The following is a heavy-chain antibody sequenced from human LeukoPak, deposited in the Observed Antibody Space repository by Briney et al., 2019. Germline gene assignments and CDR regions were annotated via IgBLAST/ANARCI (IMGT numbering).Heavy chain of an antibody. CDR2: ISTSSRYI. J-gene: IGHJ4*02. CDR3: ARVHIAALTSWYFDY. Sequence: RGSLRLSCAASGFTFSSYTMNWVRQPPGKGLEWVSSISTSSRYIYYGDSVKGRFTISRDNAKNSLYLQMNSLRAEDTAVYYCARVHIAALTSWYFDYWGQGAMATDSS. CDR1: GFTFSSYT. V-gene: IGHV3-21*01. D-gene: IGHD6-6*01.